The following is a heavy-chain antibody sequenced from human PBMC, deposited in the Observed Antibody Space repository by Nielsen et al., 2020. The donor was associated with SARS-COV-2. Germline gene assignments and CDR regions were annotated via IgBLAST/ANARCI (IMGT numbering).Heavy chain of an antibody. CDR2: INAGNGNT. J-gene: IGHJ6*02. CDR1: GYTFTSYA. CDR3: ARAYCTNGVCYYYGMDV. Sequence: ASVKVSCKASGYTFTSYAMHWVRQAPGQRLEWMGWINAGNGNTKYSQKFQGRVTITRDTSANTAYMELSSLRSEDTAVYYCARAYCTNGVCYYYGMDVWGQGTTVTVSS. V-gene: IGHV1-3*01. D-gene: IGHD2-8*01.